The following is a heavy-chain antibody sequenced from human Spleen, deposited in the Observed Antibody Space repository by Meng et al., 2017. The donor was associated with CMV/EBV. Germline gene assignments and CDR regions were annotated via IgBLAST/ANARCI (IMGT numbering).Heavy chain of an antibody. Sequence: SETLSLTCTVSGGSISSNFWSWIRQPPGKGLEWIGYVYHSGSTNYNPSLKSRVTISVDTSKNQFSLRLKSLTAADTAVFYCARFGAYDYFDYWGQGMLVTVSS. D-gene: IGHD5-12*01. CDR1: GGSISSNF. J-gene: IGHJ4*02. CDR3: ARFGAYDYFDY. CDR2: VYHSGST. V-gene: IGHV4-59*01.